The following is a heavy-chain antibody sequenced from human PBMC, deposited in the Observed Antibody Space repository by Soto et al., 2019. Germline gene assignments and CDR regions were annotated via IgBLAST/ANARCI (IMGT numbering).Heavy chain of an antibody. CDR3: ERGPGSLRA. CDR1: GDSVSSNSAA. V-gene: IGHV6-1*01. J-gene: IGHJ5*02. D-gene: IGHD1-1*01. Sequence: SQTLSLTCAISGDSVSSNSAAWNCIRLSPSRGLEWLGRTYYRSKGYSVYAPSVKSRLSINPDTSKNQFSLQLNSVTPDDPAICHCERGPGSLRAWGQATLVTVS. CDR2: TYYRSKGYS.